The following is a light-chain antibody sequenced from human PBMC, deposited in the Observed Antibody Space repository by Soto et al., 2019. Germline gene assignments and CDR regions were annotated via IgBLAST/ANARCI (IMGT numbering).Light chain of an antibody. V-gene: IGKV3-20*01. CDR3: QQYGSSRT. CDR1: QSVSSNN. J-gene: IGKJ1*01. CDR2: GTS. Sequence: EIVLTQSPGTLSLSPGERATLSCRASQSVSSNNLAWYQQKPGQAPRLLIYGTSTRATGIPDRFSGSGSGTDFTLIISRLEPEDFAVYYCQQYGSSRTFGQGTK.